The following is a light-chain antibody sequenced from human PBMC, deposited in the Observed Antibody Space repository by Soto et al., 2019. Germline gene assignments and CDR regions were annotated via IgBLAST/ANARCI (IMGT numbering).Light chain of an antibody. CDR2: ENN. V-gene: IGLV1-51*02. J-gene: IGLJ3*02. CDR1: SSNIGNNY. Sequence: QSVLTQPPSVSAAPGQKVTISCSGSSSNIGNNYVSWYQHLPGQAPRLLIFENNKRRPGIPARCSGSKSGTSATLAITGLQTGDEAAYYRGTWDIRLNINWVFGGVTKLTVL. CDR3: GTWDIRLNINWV.